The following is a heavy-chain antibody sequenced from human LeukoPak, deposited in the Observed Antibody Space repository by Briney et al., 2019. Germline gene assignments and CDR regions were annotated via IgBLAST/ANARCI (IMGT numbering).Heavy chain of an antibody. CDR2: INPNTGGT. V-gene: IGHV1-2*06. D-gene: IGHD3-3*01. CDR3: ARDQDDFWSGYYPGDY. CDR1: GYTLTGYY. Sequence: GASVKVSCKASGYTLTGYYMHWVRQAPGQGLEWMGRINPNTGGTNYAQKFQGRVTMTRDTSISTAYMELSRLRSDDTAVYYCARDQDDFWSGYYPGDYWGQGTLVTVSS. J-gene: IGHJ4*02.